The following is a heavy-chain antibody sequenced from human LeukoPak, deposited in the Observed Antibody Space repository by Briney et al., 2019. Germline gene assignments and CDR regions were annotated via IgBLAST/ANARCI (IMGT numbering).Heavy chain of an antibody. D-gene: IGHD3-9*01. CDR3: ARGRGITYYDILTGPNLNFVRIDP. Sequence: ASVKVSCKGSGYTFTDYALHWVRQAPGQSLEWMGWMNPNSGNTGYAQKFQGRVTMTRNTSISTAYMELSSLRSEDTAVYYCARGRGITYYDILTGPNLNFVRIDPWGQGTLVTVSS. CDR1: GYTFTDYA. V-gene: IGHV1-8*02. J-gene: IGHJ5*02. CDR2: MNPNSGNT.